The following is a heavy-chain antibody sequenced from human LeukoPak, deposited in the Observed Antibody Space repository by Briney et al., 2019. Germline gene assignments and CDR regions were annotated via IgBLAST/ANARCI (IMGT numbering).Heavy chain of an antibody. J-gene: IGHJ6*03. Sequence: SETLSLTCAVYGGSFSGYYWSWIRQPPGKGLEWIGEINHSGSTNYNPSLKSRVTISVDTSKNQFSLKLSSVTTADTAVYYCVRGRGYYVGYYYCYMDVWGKGTTVTVSS. D-gene: IGHD3-3*01. V-gene: IGHV4-34*01. CDR3: VRGRGYYVGYYYCYMDV. CDR2: INHSGST. CDR1: GGSFSGYY.